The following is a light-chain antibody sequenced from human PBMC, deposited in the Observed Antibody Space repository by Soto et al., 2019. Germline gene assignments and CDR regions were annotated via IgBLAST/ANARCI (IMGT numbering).Light chain of an antibody. CDR1: SSDVGVYNY. CDR3: SSYTSSSTYV. Sequence: QSVLTQPASVSGSPGQSITISCTGTSSDVGVYNYVSWYQQHPGKAPKLMIYEVSNRPSGVSNRFSGSKSGNTAPLTISGLQADDEADYYCSSYTSSSTYVFGTGTKVTVL. V-gene: IGLV2-14*01. J-gene: IGLJ1*01. CDR2: EVS.